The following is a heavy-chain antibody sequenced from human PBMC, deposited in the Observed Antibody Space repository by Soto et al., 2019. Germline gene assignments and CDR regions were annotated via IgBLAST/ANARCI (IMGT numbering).Heavy chain of an antibody. D-gene: IGHD5-18*01. J-gene: IGHJ6*02. CDR1: GFIFRDY. CDR3: ARSSGWRHVVGYKYGLDV. CDR2: ISGIGAYT. V-gene: IGHV3-11*06. Sequence: PGGALRLSCTGSGFIFRDYLTWIRQAPGKGLEWVSYISGIGAYTKYADSVRGRFTISRDNAKNSRWLQINSLRAEDTAVYYCARSSGWRHVVGYKYGLDVWGQGTTVIVSS.